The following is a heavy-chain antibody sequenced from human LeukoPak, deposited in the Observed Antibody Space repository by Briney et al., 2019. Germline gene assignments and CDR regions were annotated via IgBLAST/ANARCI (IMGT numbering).Heavy chain of an antibody. V-gene: IGHV1-2*02. CDR1: GYTFTGYY. CDR3: ARPITDYDSYGMDA. Sequence: ASVKVSCKASGYTFTGYYMHWVRQAPGQGLEWMGWINPNSGGTNYAQKFQGRVTMTRDTSISTAYMELSRLRSDDTAVYYCARPITDYDSYGMDAWGQGTTVTVSS. D-gene: IGHD3-3*01. J-gene: IGHJ6*02. CDR2: INPNSGGT.